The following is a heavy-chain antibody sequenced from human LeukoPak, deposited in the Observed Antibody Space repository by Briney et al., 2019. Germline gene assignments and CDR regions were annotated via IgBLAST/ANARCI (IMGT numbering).Heavy chain of an antibody. Sequence: SETLSLTSAVYGGSFSGYYWSWIRQPPGKGLEWIGEINHSGGTNYNPSLKSRVTISVDTSKNQFSLKLSSVTAADTAVYYCARGLRFKGFDYWGQGTLVTVSS. D-gene: IGHD3-16*01. V-gene: IGHV4-34*01. CDR2: INHSGGT. CDR1: GGSFSGYY. CDR3: ARGLRFKGFDY. J-gene: IGHJ4*02.